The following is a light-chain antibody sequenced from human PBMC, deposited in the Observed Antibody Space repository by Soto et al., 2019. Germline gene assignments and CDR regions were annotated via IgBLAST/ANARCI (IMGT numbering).Light chain of an antibody. V-gene: IGKV3-15*01. J-gene: IGKJ1*01. CDR2: GAS. CDR1: QSVSSN. Sequence: EIVMTQSPATLSVSPGERATLACRASQSVSSNLAWYQQTPCQAPRLLIYGASTRATGIPARFSGSGSGTEFPLTISGLQSEDFAVYYCQQYNNWWTFGQGTKVEIK. CDR3: QQYNNWWT.